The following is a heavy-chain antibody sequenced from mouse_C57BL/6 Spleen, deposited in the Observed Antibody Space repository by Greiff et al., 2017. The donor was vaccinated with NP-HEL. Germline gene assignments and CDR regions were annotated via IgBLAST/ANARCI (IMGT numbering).Heavy chain of an antibody. CDR1: GYTFTSYW. J-gene: IGHJ2*01. CDR3: ARSIFITTVVADY. V-gene: IGHV1-50*01. D-gene: IGHD1-1*01. CDR2: IDPSDSYT. Sequence: VQLQQPGAELVKPGASVKLSCKASGYTFTSYWMQWVKQRPGQGLEWIGEIDPSDSYTNYNQKFKGKATLTVDTSSSTAYMQLSSLTSEDSAVYYCARSIFITTVVADYWGQGTTLTVSS.